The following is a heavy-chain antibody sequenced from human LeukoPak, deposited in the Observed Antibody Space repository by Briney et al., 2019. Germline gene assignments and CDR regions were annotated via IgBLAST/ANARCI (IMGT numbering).Heavy chain of an antibody. J-gene: IGHJ1*01. CDR1: GYSLSTGYY. D-gene: IGHD6-6*01. CDR2: FYHGGCT. CDR3: AGDKGIAARLQTIFYD. Sequence: SETLSLSCTVSGYSLSTGYYWDWIRPPPGKGLEWIGTFYHGGCTYYNPSLKSRVTISVDTSKNPFSLNLTSVTAADTAVYYWAGDKGIAARLQTIFYDWGQGTLVTVSS. V-gene: IGHV4-38-2*02.